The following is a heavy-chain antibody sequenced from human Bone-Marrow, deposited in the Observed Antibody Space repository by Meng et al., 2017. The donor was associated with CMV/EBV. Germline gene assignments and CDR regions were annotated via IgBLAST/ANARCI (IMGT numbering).Heavy chain of an antibody. CDR2: IYPGDSDT. CDR1: GHSFTSYW. J-gene: IGHJ3*02. Sequence: KVFCKGSGHSFTSYWTGWVRQMPGKGLEWMGIIYPGDSDTRYSPSFKGQVTNSADKYISTACPQCIGLKYSETAIYYCARPATIIVSRKDAFDIWGQGTMVTVSS. V-gene: IGHV5-51*01. CDR3: ARPATIIVSRKDAFDI. D-gene: IGHD3-22*01.